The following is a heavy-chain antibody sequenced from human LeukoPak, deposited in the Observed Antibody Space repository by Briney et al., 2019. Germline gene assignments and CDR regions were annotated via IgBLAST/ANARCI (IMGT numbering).Heavy chain of an antibody. J-gene: IGHJ6*02. D-gene: IGHD6-13*01. CDR2: ISGSGGST. CDR3: AKDRIAAAGPDLAYYYYGMDV. Sequence: PGGSLRLSCAASGFTFSSYAMSWVRQAPGKGLEWVSAISGSGGSTYYADSVKGRFTISGDNSKNTLYLQMNSLRAEDTAVYYCAKDRIAAAGPDLAYYYYGMDVWGQGTTVTVSS. CDR1: GFTFSSYA. V-gene: IGHV3-23*01.